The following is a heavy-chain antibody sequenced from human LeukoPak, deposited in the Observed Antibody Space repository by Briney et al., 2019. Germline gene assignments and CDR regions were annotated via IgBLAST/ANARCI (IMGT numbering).Heavy chain of an antibody. Sequence: PGRSLRLSCVVSGFTFSSYAMHCVRQAPGKGLEWVAVISYDGTNKYYADSVKGRFTISRDNSKNTLYLQMNSLRAEDTAVYYCAKGPRLRYYYGSGSYCWYFDLWGRGTLVTVSS. CDR3: AKGPRLRYYYGSGSYCWYFDL. CDR2: ISYDGTNK. D-gene: IGHD3-10*01. V-gene: IGHV3-30*18. J-gene: IGHJ2*01. CDR1: GFTFSSYA.